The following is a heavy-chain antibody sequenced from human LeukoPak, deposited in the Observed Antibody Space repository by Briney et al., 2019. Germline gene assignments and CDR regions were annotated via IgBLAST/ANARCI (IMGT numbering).Heavy chain of an antibody. V-gene: IGHV4-4*02. CDR1: GGSISSSNW. J-gene: IGHJ4*02. Sequence: SETLSLTCAVSGGSISSSNWWCWVRQPPGKGLEWIGEIYHSGSTNYNPSLKSRVTISVDKSKNQFSLKLSSVTAADTAVYYCARDCDTSSSSWYRYYFDYWGQGTLVTVSS. CDR2: IYHSGST. D-gene: IGHD6-13*01. CDR3: ARDCDTSSSSWYRYYFDY.